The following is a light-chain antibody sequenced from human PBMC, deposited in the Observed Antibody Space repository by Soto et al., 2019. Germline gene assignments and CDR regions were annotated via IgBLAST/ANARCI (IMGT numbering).Light chain of an antibody. CDR3: SSYTTSDTWV. J-gene: IGLJ3*02. Sequence: QSALTQPASVSGSPGQSVTISCTGTSSDVGRYNYVSWYQQHPGRAPELMIYEVSDRPSGVSNRFSGSKSGNTASLTISGLQAADEADYYCSSYTTSDTWVFGRGTKLTVL. CDR1: SSDVGRYNY. V-gene: IGLV2-14*01. CDR2: EVS.